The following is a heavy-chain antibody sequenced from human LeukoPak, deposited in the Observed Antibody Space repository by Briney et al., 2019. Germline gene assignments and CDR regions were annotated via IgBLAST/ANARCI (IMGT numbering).Heavy chain of an antibody. Sequence: SETLSLTCTVSGGSISSGSYYWGWVRQPPGKGLEYIGTIFYSGSTYYNPSLKSRVTMSVDTSKNHFSLKLSSVTAADTAVFYCARLTFFTYYHDSSDYKGFYFDYWGQGTLVTVSS. CDR1: GGSISSGSYY. D-gene: IGHD3-22*01. CDR3: ARLTFFTYYHDSSDYKGFYFDY. CDR2: IFYSGST. J-gene: IGHJ4*02. V-gene: IGHV4-39*02.